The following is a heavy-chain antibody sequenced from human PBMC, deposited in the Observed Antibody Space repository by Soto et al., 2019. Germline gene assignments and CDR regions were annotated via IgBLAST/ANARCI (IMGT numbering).Heavy chain of an antibody. V-gene: IGHV4-59*01. Sequence: PSETLSLTCTVSGGSISSYYWSWIRQPPGKGLEWIGYIYYSGSTNYNPSLKSRVTISVDTSKNQFSLKLSSVTAADTAVYYCARGYCSGGSCYLGYFQHWGQGTLVTVSS. CDR1: GGSISSYY. CDR3: ARGYCSGGSCYLGYFQH. J-gene: IGHJ1*01. D-gene: IGHD2-15*01. CDR2: IYYSGST.